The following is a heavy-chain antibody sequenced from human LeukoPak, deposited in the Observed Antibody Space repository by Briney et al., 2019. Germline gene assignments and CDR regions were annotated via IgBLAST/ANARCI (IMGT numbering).Heavy chain of an antibody. CDR1: GGSISSYY. J-gene: IGHJ6*03. D-gene: IGHD3-3*01. CDR2: TYTSGST. CDR3: ARHYYDFWSGYYTGPNYYMDV. Sequence: PSETLSLTCTGSGGSISSYYWSWIRQPPGKGLEWIGYTYTSGSTNYNPSLKSRVTISVDTSKNQFSLKLSSVTAADTAVYYCARHYYDFWSGYYTGPNYYMDVWGKGTTVTVSS. V-gene: IGHV4-4*09.